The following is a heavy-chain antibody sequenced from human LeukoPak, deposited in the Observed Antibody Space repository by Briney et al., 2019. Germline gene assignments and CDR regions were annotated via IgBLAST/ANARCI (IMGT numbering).Heavy chain of an antibody. CDR2: YYPADSDI. V-gene: IGHV5-51*01. D-gene: IGHD6-25*01. CDR3: ARSLTAAAGDY. Sequence: GESLKISCKGSGYRFTSYWIGWVRQIPGKGLEWMAIYYPADSDISYSPSFQGQVTISADKSISTAYLQWSSLKASDTAMYYCARSLTAAAGDYWGQGTLVTVSS. CDR1: GYRFTSYW. J-gene: IGHJ4*02.